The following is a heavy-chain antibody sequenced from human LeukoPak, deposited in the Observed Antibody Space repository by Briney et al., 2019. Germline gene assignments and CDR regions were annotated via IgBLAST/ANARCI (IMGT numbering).Heavy chain of an antibody. Sequence: PGGSLRLSCAASGFSFSNDWMCWVRQAPGKGLEWVANINQDGSKKYYADSVKGRFTISRDNAKNSLYLQMNSLRAEDTAVYYCARYRMTTYYFDYWGQGTLVTVSS. CDR2: INQDGSKK. J-gene: IGHJ4*02. V-gene: IGHV3-7*03. D-gene: IGHD4-11*01. CDR3: ARYRMTTYYFDY. CDR1: GFSFSNDW.